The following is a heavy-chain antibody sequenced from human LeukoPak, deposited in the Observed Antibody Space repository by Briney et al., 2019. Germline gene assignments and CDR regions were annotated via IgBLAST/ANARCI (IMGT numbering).Heavy chain of an antibody. CDR3: APGGWGIAANNWFDP. Sequence: GASVKVSCKASGGTFSSYAISWVRQAPGQGLEWMGGIIPIFGTANYAQKFQGRVTITADESTSTAYMELSSPRSEDTAVYYCAPGGWGIAANNWFDPWGQGTLVTVSS. J-gene: IGHJ5*02. CDR1: GGTFSSYA. CDR2: IIPIFGTA. D-gene: IGHD6-13*01. V-gene: IGHV1-69*13.